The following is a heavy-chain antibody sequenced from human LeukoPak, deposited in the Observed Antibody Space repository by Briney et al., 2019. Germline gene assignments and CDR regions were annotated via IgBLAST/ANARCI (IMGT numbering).Heavy chain of an antibody. V-gene: IGHV4-39*07. J-gene: IGHJ4*02. CDR3: AREVKDYYYDSSGYFNY. D-gene: IGHD3-22*01. Sequence: SETLSLTCTVSGGSISSSSYYWGWIRQPPGKGLEWIGSIYYSGSTNYNPSLKSRVTISVDTSKNQFSLKLSSVTAADTAVYYCAREVKDYYYDSSGYFNYWGQGTLVTVSS. CDR2: IYYSGST. CDR1: GGSISSSSYY.